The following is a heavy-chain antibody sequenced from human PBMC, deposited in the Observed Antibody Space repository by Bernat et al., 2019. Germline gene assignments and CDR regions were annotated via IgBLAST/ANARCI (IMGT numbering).Heavy chain of an antibody. D-gene: IGHD2/OR15-2a*01. CDR3: IRDLREYNY. J-gene: IGHJ4*02. CDR2: ISQDGSVI. V-gene: IGHV3-74*01. Sequence: EVQLVESGGGLVQPGGSLRLSCAASGFTFSSHVMHWVRQGPGKGLVWVSRISQDGSVINYADSVKGRFTISRDNAKNTVFLQVNSLRAEDTAVYYCIRDLREYNYWGQGTLVTVSS. CDR1: GFTFSSHV.